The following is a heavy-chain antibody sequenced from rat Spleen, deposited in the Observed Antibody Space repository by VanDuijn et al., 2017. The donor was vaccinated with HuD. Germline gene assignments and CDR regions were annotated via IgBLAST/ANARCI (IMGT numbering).Heavy chain of an antibody. CDR3: ARWDY. CDR2: IWGDGST. J-gene: IGHJ2*01. CDR1: GFSLTNND. Sequence: QVQLKESGPGLVQPSQTLSLTWTVSGFSLTNNDIRWVRQPPGKGLEWMGGIWGDGSTNYNSALKSRLSISRDTSKSQVFLKMNSLQTEDTAMYFCARWDYWGQGVMVTVSS. V-gene: IGHV2-1*01.